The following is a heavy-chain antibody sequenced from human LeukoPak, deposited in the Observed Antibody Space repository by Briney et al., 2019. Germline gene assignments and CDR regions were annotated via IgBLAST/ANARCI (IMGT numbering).Heavy chain of an antibody. J-gene: IGHJ4*02. Sequence: GESLKISCKGSGYDFRSYWIGWVRRMPGKGLEYMGLILPRDSDTRYSPSFQGQVTISADKSITTAYLQWSSLKASDTAMYYCVTSPGSGWFDYWGQGTLVTVSS. V-gene: IGHV5-51*01. CDR2: ILPRDSDT. D-gene: IGHD6-19*01. CDR1: GYDFRSYW. CDR3: VTSPGSGWFDY.